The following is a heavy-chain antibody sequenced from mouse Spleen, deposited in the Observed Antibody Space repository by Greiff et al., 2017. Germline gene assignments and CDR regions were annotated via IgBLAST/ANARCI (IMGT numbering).Heavy chain of an antibody. CDR2: ISYSGST. V-gene: IGHV3-2*02. CDR3: ARRDYDGPDWYFDV. D-gene: IGHD2-4*01. CDR1: GYSITSDYA. Sequence: EVQLVESGPGLVKPSQSLSLTCTVTGYSITSDYAWNWIRQFPGNKLEWIVYISYSGSTSYNPSLKSRISITRDTSKNQFFLQLNSVTTEDTATYYCARRDYDGPDWYFDVWGAGTTVTVSS. J-gene: IGHJ1*01.